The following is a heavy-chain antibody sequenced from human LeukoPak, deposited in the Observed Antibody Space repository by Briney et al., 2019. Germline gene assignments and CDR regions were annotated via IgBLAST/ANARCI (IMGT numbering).Heavy chain of an antibody. CDR3: ARSLRDYGGKGGLDY. CDR2: IYYSGST. J-gene: IGHJ4*02. Sequence: SETLSLTCTVSGGSISSSSYYWGWIRQPPGKGLEWIGSIYYSGSTYYNPSLKSRVTISVDTSKNQFSLKLSSVTAADTAVYYCARSLRDYGGKGGLDYWGQGTLVTVSS. D-gene: IGHD4-23*01. CDR1: GGSISSSSYY. V-gene: IGHV4-39*01.